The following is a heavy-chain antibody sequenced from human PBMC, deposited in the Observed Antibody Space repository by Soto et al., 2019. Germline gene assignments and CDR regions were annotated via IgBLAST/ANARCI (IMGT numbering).Heavy chain of an antibody. J-gene: IGHJ6*02. CDR1: GYTFTSYS. D-gene: IGHD2-15*01. CDR2: ISAYNGNT. Sequence: ASVKVSCKASGYTFTSYSISWVRQAPGQGLEWMGWISAYNGNTNYAQNLQGRVTMTTDTSTSTAYMELRSLRSDDTAVYYCARRNIVVVVAATYYYYGMDVWGQGTTVTVSS. CDR3: ARRNIVVVVAATYYYYGMDV. V-gene: IGHV1-18*01.